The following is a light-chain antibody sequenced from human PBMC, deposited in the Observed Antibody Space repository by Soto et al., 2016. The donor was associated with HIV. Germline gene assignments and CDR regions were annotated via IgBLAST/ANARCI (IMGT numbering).Light chain of an antibody. V-gene: IGKV1-5*03. CDR3: QQYNTVPWT. J-gene: IGKJ1*01. Sequence: DIQMTQFPSTLSASIGDRATITCRASQSVSVWLAWYQQKPGKAPNLLIFKTSTLEVGVPSRFSGSGSGTDFTLTLSSVQPDDVGTYYCQQYNTVPWTFGQGTKLEMK. CDR2: KTS. CDR1: QSVSVW.